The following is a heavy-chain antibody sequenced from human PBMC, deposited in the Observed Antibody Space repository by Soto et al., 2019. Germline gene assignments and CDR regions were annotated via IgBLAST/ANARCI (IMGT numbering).Heavy chain of an antibody. D-gene: IGHD3-16*01. J-gene: IGHJ3*02. Sequence: QVQLVQSGAEVKKPGSSVKVSCKASGGTFSSFAISWVRQAPGQGLEWMGGIIPIFGTANYAQRFQGRVTITANESTRTANMELSSLTSEDTAVYYCARGKPPASIPFGAFEIWGEGTMVNVSS. CDR2: IIPIFGTA. CDR3: ARGKPPASIPFGAFEI. CDR1: GGTFSSFA. V-gene: IGHV1-69*01.